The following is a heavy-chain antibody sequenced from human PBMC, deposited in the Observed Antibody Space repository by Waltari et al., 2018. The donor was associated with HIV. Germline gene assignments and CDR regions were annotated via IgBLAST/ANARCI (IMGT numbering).Heavy chain of an antibody. CDR3: ASSPYGDYVNFDY. CDR2: IYYSGST. Sequence: QVQLQESGPGLVKPSETLSLTCTVSGGSISSYYWSWIRQPPGKGLEWIGYIYYSGSTNYTPSLKSRVTISVDTSKNQFSLKLSSVTAADTAVYYCASSPYGDYVNFDYWGQGTLVTVSS. D-gene: IGHD4-17*01. V-gene: IGHV4-59*01. J-gene: IGHJ4*02. CDR1: GGSISSYY.